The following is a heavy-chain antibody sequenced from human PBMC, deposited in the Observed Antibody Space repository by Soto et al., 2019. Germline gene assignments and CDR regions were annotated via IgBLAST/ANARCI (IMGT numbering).Heavy chain of an antibody. J-gene: IGHJ4*02. D-gene: IGHD3-22*01. V-gene: IGHV3-30*03. CDR3: VGGYYIGDY. CDR1: GFTFSSYG. CDR2: ISSDGNNK. Sequence: QVQLVESGGGVVQPGRSLRLSCAASGFTFSSYGMHWVRQAPCKGLDGVAVISSDGNNKYYADSVKGRFTISRENSKHSLYLQMNSLRAEDTTVYYCVGGYYIGDYCGPGTMVTVSS.